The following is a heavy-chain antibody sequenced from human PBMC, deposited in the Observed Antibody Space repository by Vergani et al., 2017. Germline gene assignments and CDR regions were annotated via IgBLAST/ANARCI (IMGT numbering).Heavy chain of an antibody. CDR2: TNAGNGNT. J-gene: IGHJ4*02. CDR3: AREVDTALVQDY. V-gene: IGHV1-3*01. Sequence: QVQLVQSGAEVKTPGASVKVSCKASGYTFTSYAMHWVRQAPGQRLEWMGWTNAGNGNTKYSQKFQGRVTITRDTSASTAYMELSSLRSEDTAVYYCAREVDTALVQDYWGQGTLVTVSS. CDR1: GYTFTSYA. D-gene: IGHD5-18*01.